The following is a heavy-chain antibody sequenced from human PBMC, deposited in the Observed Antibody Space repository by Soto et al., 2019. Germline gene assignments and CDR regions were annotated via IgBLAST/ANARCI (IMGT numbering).Heavy chain of an antibody. J-gene: IGHJ3*02. Sequence: RASVKVSCKASGGTFSSYAISWVRQAPGQGLEWMGGIIPIFGTANYAQKFQGRVTITADESTSTAYMELSSLRSEDTAVYYCASFKSIFGAKRGNAFDIWGQGTMVTVSS. D-gene: IGHD3-3*01. CDR2: IIPIFGTA. CDR1: GGTFSSYA. V-gene: IGHV1-69*13. CDR3: ASFKSIFGAKRGNAFDI.